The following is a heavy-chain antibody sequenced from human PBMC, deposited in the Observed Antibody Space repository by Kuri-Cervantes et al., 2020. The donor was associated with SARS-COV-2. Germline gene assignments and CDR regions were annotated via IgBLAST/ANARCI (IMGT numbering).Heavy chain of an antibody. J-gene: IGHJ3*02. D-gene: IGHD2-2*02. Sequence: GGSLRLSCAASGFTFSSYSMNWVRQAPGKGLEWVSSISSSSSYIYYADSVKGRFTISRDNAKNSLYLQMNSLRAEDTAVYCCARDYCSSTSCDNDAFDIWGQGTMVTVSS. CDR1: GFTFSSYS. V-gene: IGHV3-21*01. CDR2: ISSSSSYI. CDR3: ARDYCSSTSCDNDAFDI.